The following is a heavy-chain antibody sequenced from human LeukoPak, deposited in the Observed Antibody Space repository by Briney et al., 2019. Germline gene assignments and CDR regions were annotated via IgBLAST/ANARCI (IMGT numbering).Heavy chain of an antibody. V-gene: IGHV4-38-2*02. J-gene: IGHJ3*02. D-gene: IGHD1-7*01. CDR3: ARGQLELPRAAFDI. CDR1: GYSISSGYY. Sequence: PSETLSLTCTVSGYSISSGYYWGWIRQPPGKGLEWIGSIYHSGSTYYNPSLKSRVTISVDTSKNQFSLKLSSVTAADTAVYYCARGQLELPRAAFDIWGQGTMVTVSS. CDR2: IYHSGST.